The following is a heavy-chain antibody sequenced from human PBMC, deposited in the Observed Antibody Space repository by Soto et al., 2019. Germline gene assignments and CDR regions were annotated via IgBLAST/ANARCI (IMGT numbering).Heavy chain of an antibody. CDR2: ISAYNGNT. J-gene: IGHJ4*02. D-gene: IGHD1-1*01. CDR3: ARTFRRMKGTWAYYFDY. CDR1: GYTFTSYG. V-gene: IGHV1-18*01. Sequence: ASVKVFCKASGYTFTSYGISWVRQAPGQGLEWMGWISAYNGNTNYAQKLQGRVTMTTDTSTSTAYMELRSLRSDDTAVYYCARTFRRMKGTWAYYFDYWGQGTLVTVSS.